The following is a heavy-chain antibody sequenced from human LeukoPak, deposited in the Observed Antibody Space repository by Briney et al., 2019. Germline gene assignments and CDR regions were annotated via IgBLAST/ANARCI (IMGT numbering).Heavy chain of an antibody. CDR3: AAEDAFWSGSVRFDP. V-gene: IGHV4-61*02. CDR1: GGSISTTIYY. J-gene: IGHJ5*02. D-gene: IGHD3-3*01. CDR2: IYTSGST. Sequence: SETLSLTCTVSGGSISTTIYYWGWIRQPAGKGLEWIGRIYTSGSTNYNPSLKSRVTMSVDTSKNQFSLKLSSVTAADTAVYYCAAEDAFWSGSVRFDPWGQGTLVTVSS.